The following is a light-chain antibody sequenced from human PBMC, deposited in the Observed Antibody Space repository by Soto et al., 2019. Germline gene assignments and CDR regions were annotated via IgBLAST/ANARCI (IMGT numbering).Light chain of an antibody. J-gene: IGKJ5*01. CDR1: QSISTY. CDR2: DAS. CDR3: QQSYMDPIT. Sequence: DIQMTQSPSSVSASVGNGVNIXXRASQSISTYLNWYQKKPGKAPNLXIYDASRLQSGVPSRFSGSGGGTDFTLSISSVQPEDFATYFCQQSYMDPITFGQGTRLEI. V-gene: IGKV1-39*01.